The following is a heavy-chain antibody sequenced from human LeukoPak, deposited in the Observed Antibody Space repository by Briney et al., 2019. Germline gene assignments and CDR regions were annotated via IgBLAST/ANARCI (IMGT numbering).Heavy chain of an antibody. CDR3: AKFWHSDC. Sequence: GASVKVSCKVSGYTLTELSMHWVRQAPGKGLEWMGGFDPEDGETIYAQKFQGRVTMTRDTSIGTAYMQLSGLTFDGTAVYYCAKFWHSDCWGQGTLVTVSS. J-gene: IGHJ4*02. CDR2: FDPEDGET. CDR1: GYTLTELS. V-gene: IGHV1-24*01.